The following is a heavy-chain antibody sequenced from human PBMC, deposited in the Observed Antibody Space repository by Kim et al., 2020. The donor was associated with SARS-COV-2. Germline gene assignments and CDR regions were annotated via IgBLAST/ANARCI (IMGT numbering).Heavy chain of an antibody. CDR3: ARGNRSRVEASYYSSGM. CDR2: ISSSSSNI. D-gene: IGHD4-4*01. J-gene: IGHJ6*01. CDR1: GFTFSSYS. Sequence: GGSLRLSCAASGFTFSSYSMNWVRQAPGKGLEWVSSISSSSSNIYYADSVTGRFTISRDNAKNTLYLQLNSLRAEDTAVYYCARGNRSRVEASYYSSGM. V-gene: IGHV3-21*01.